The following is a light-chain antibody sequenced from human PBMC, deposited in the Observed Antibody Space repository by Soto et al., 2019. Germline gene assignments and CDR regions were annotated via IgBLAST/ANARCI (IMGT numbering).Light chain of an antibody. Sequence: QSVLTQPPSASGTPGQRVTISCSGSTSSIGSNYVYWYQQLPGTAPKLLIYSNNQRPSGVPDRFSGSKSGTSASLAISGLRSEDEADYHCAAWDDSLSGLVFGGGTKVTV. CDR3: AAWDDSLSGLV. CDR2: SNN. CDR1: TSSIGSNY. V-gene: IGLV1-47*01. J-gene: IGLJ2*01.